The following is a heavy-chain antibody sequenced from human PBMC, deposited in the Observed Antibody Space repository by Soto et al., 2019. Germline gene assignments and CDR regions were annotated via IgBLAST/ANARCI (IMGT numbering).Heavy chain of an antibody. Sequence: TLSLTCTVSGGSISSGGHYWSWIRQHPGKVLEWIGYIYHSGYTDYNPSLRSRATISVDTSTNHFSLKLSSVTAADTAVYYCARAGGNSFFDCWGQRTQVS. V-gene: IGHV4-31*03. CDR2: IYHSGYT. J-gene: IGHJ4*02. CDR1: GGSISSGGHY. CDR3: ARAGGNSFFDC. D-gene: IGHD1-1*01.